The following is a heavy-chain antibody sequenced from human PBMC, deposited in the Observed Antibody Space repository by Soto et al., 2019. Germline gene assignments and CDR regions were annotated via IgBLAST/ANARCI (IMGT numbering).Heavy chain of an antibody. Sequence: EVQLLESGGGLVQPGGSLRLSCAASGFTFSSYAMSWVRQAPGKGLEWVSAISGSGGSTYYADSVKGRFTISRDNSKNTLYLQMNSLRAEDTAVYYCAKVPRYCSGGSCPYYFDYWGQGTLVTVSS. CDR1: GFTFSSYA. J-gene: IGHJ4*02. CDR2: ISGSGGST. CDR3: AKVPRYCSGGSCPYYFDY. V-gene: IGHV3-23*01. D-gene: IGHD2-15*01.